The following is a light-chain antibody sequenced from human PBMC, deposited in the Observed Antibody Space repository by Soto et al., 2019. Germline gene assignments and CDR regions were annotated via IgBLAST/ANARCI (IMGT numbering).Light chain of an antibody. V-gene: IGKV3-15*01. CDR3: HQYDSWPET. CDR1: QSVGSN. Sequence: EIVMTQSPVTLSVSPGERGTLSCRASQSVGSNLAWYQQRCGQPPRLLVFGASTRATGIPARFSGSGSGTEFTLTISSLQAEDFAGYYCHQYDSWPETFGQGTKVESK. CDR2: GAS. J-gene: IGKJ1*01.